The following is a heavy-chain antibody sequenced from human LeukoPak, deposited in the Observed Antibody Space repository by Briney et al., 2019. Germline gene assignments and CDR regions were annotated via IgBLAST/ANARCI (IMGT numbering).Heavy chain of an antibody. V-gene: IGHV3-23*01. CDR3: AKESPSFDY. CDR2: ISGSGGST. J-gene: IGHJ4*02. Sequence: ASVKVSCKASGGTFSSYAISWVRQAPGKGLEWVSVISGSGGSTHYADSVKGRFTISRDNSKNTLYLQMNSLRAEDTAVYYCAKESPSFDYWGQGTLVTVSS. CDR1: GGTFSSYA.